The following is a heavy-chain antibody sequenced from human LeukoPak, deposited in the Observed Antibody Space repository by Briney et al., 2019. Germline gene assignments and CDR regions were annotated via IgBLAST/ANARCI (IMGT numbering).Heavy chain of an antibody. J-gene: IGHJ5*02. CDR1: GFTVSSNY. CDR2: IYSSGNT. CDR3: ARGARRICSSTSCPFDP. Sequence: GGSLRLSCAASGFTVSSNYMSWVRQAPGKGLEWVSVIYSSGNTYYADSVKGRFTISRDNSKNTLYLQMNSLRAEQMARYYCARGARRICSSTSCPFDPWGQGTLVTVSS. D-gene: IGHD2-2*01. V-gene: IGHV3-53*01.